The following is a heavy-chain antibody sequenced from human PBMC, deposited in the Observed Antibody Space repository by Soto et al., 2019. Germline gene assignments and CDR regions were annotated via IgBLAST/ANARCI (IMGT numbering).Heavy chain of an antibody. D-gene: IGHD3-3*01. CDR3: ARLGFNYDFLSGYYNVHHYYGIDV. J-gene: IGHJ6*02. CDR2: IYPGDSDT. V-gene: IGHV5-51*01. Sequence: GESLKISCMGSGYKVSTWHNFTSYWIAWVRQMPAEGLEWMGIIYPGDSDTRYSPSFQGQVTISADKSINSVYLQWSGLKASDTATYYCARLGFNYDFLSGYYNVHHYYGIDVWGQGTTVTVSS. CDR1: GYKVSTWHNFTSYW.